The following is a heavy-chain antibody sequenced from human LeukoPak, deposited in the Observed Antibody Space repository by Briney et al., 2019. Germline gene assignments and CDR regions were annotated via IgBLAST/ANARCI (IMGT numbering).Heavy chain of an antibody. Sequence: ASVKVSCKASGYTFTGYYMHWVRQAPGQGLEWMGWINPNSGGTNYAQKFQGRVTMTRDTSISTAYMELSRLRSDDTAVYYCARDDYDSSGFSTPKKVVHENRGDYWGQGTLVTVSS. J-gene: IGHJ4*02. CDR1: GYTFTGYY. CDR2: INPNSGGT. V-gene: IGHV1-2*02. D-gene: IGHD3-22*01. CDR3: ARDDYDSSGFSTPKKVVHENRGDY.